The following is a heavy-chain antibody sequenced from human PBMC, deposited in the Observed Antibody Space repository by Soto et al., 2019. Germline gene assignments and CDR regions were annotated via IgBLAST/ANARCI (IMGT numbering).Heavy chain of an antibody. Sequence: KPSETLSLTCAVYGGSFSGYYWSWIRQPPGKGLEWIGEINHSGSTNYNPSLKSRVTISVDTSKNQFSLKLSSVTAADTAVYYCARSPMVRGPRWFDPWGQGTLVTVSS. CDR1: GGSFSGYY. CDR2: INHSGST. V-gene: IGHV4-34*01. CDR3: ARSPMVRGPRWFDP. D-gene: IGHD3-10*01. J-gene: IGHJ5*02.